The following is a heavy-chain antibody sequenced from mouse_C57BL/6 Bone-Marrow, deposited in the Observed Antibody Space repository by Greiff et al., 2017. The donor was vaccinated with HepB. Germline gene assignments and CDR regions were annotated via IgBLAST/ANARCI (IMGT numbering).Heavy chain of an antibody. CDR3: ARPLWDYGSWFAY. Sequence: QVQLQQPGAELVKPGASVKMSCKASGYTFTSYWITWVKQRPGQGLEWIGMIHPNSGSTNYNEKFKSKATLTVDKSSSTAYMQLSSLTSEDSAVYYCARPLWDYGSWFAYWGQGTLVTVSA. D-gene: IGHD1-1*01. CDR2: IHPNSGST. J-gene: IGHJ3*01. V-gene: IGHV1-64*01. CDR1: GYTFTSYW.